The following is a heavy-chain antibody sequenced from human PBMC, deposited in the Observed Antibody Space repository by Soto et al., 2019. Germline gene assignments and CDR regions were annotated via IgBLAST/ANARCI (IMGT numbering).Heavy chain of an antibody. J-gene: IGHJ5*02. D-gene: IGHD3-10*01. CDR1: GGSISSDY. V-gene: IGHV4-59*01. CDR2: VYHSWST. Sequence: SETLSLTCTVSGGSISSDYWNWIRQPPGKGLEWIGYVYHSWSTKYNPSLKSRVTISVETSKNQLSLKLSSVTAADTAVYYCARFGTSPNGNWFDPWGQGTLVTVS. CDR3: ARFGTSPNGNWFDP.